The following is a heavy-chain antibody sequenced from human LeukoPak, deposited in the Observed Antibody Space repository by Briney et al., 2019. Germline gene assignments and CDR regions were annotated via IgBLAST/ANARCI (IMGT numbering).Heavy chain of an antibody. D-gene: IGHD1-7*01. CDR3: ARLITGTTTAFDI. Sequence: SETLSLTCTVPGGSISSSSYYWGWIPQPPGKGLEWVGSIYHSGSTYYNPSLKSRVTMSVDTSKNQFSLKLSSVTAADTAVYYCARLITGTTTAFDIWGQGTMVTVSS. CDR1: GGSISSSSYY. J-gene: IGHJ3*02. V-gene: IGHV4-39*07. CDR2: IYHSGST.